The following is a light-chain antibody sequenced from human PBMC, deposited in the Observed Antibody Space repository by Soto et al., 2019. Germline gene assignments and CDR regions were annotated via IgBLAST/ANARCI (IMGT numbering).Light chain of an antibody. J-gene: IGKJ5*01. CDR2: DAS. CDR1: QSVSSY. V-gene: IGKV3-11*01. Sequence: EIVLTQSPATLSLSPGERATLSCRASQSVSSYLAWYQQKPGQAPRLLIYDASNRATGIPARFSGSGSGTAFTLTISSLEHEDFAFYYCQQRSNWPLGQGTRLEIK. CDR3: QQRSNWP.